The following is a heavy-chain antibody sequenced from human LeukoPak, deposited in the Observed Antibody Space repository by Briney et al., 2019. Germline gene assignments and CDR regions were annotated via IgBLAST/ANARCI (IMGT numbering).Heavy chain of an antibody. J-gene: IGHJ4*02. CDR1: GGSISSGYY. D-gene: IGHD3-22*01. Sequence: SETLSLTCTVSGGSISSGYYWGWIRQPPGKGLEWIGTIYHSGSTFHNPSLKSRVTISVDTSKNQFSLKMNPMTAADTAVYYCARDPFIYMIVDWGQGTLVTVST. CDR3: ARDPFIYMIVD. CDR2: IYHSGST. V-gene: IGHV4-38-2*02.